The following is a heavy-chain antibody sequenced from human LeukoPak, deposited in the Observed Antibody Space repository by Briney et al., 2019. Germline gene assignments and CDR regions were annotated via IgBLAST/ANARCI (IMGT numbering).Heavy chain of an antibody. CDR3: ARSPEYFYDSSGFGFDL. V-gene: IGHV4-59*08. D-gene: IGHD3-22*01. CDR2: VSYTGST. Sequence: PSETLCLTCTVSDGSINNYYWSWVRQPPGKGLEWIGYVSYTGSTNYNPSLKSRVIFSVDTSKNQFSLKLSSVTAADTAVLFCARSPEYFYDSSGFGFDLWGQGTLVTVSS. J-gene: IGHJ4*02. CDR1: DGSINNYY.